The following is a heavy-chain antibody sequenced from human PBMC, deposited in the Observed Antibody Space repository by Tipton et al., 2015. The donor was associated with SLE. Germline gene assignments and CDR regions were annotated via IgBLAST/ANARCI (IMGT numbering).Heavy chain of an antibody. CDR2: SYYTGTT. J-gene: IGHJ6*04. CDR3: TRDRGIWSSSGMDV. V-gene: IGHV4-30-4*01. CDR1: GGSISSGLYF. Sequence: TLSLTCTVSGGSISSGLYFWSWIRQPPGKGLEWIGSSYYTGTTYYNPSLKSRLTISVDTSKNQFSLNLSSVTAADTAVYYCTRDRGIWSSSGMDVWGKGTTVTASS. D-gene: IGHD6-13*01.